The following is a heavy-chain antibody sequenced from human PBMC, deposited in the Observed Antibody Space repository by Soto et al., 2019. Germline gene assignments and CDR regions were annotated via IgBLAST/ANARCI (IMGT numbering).Heavy chain of an antibody. Sequence: PGGSLRLSCAASGFTFDDYAMHWVRQAPGKGLEWVSGISWNSGSIGYADSVKGRFTISRDNAKNSLYLQMNSLRAEDTALYYCALSPRYYDSSGYPFDYWGQGTLVTSPQ. D-gene: IGHD3-22*01. J-gene: IGHJ4*02. CDR1: GFTFDDYA. CDR2: ISWNSGSI. V-gene: IGHV3-9*01. CDR3: ALSPRYYDSSGYPFDY.